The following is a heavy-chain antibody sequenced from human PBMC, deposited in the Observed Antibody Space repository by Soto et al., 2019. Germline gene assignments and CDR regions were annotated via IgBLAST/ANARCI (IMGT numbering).Heavy chain of an antibody. J-gene: IGHJ5*02. CDR1: GGSFSGYY. Sequence: SETLSLTCAVYGGSFSGYYLTWIRQPPGTGLEWIGEINHSGSTNYNPSLKSRVTISVDTSKNQFSLKLSSVTAADTAVYYCATGPKNNWFDPWGQGTLVTVSS. CDR3: ATGPKNNWFDP. V-gene: IGHV4-34*01. CDR2: INHSGST.